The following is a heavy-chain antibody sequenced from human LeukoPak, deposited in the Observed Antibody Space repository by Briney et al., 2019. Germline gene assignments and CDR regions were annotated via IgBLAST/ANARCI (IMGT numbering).Heavy chain of an antibody. J-gene: IGHJ3*02. CDR1: GGSISNTSYY. CDR2: ASYSGST. V-gene: IGHV4-39*01. CDR3: ARAFADTFDI. Sequence: SETLSLTCTVSGGSISNTSYYWGWIRQPPGNGLEWIGSASYSGSTYYNPSLESRVIISVDTSKNQFSLKVSSVTAADTAVYYCARAFADTFDIWGQGTMVTASS.